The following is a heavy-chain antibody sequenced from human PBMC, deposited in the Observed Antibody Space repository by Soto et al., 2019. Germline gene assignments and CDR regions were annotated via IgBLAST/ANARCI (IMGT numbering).Heavy chain of an antibody. CDR2: INHSGST. V-gene: IGHV4-34*01. J-gene: IGHJ3*02. CDR3: ARVAGTTPYYAFSI. D-gene: IGHD1-1*01. CDR1: GGSFSGYY. Sequence: SETLSLTCAVYGGSFSGYYWSWIRQPPGKGLEWIGEINHSGSTNYNPSLKSRVTISVDTSKNQFSLKLSSVTAADTAVYYCARVAGTTPYYAFSIWGHGTMVVVSS.